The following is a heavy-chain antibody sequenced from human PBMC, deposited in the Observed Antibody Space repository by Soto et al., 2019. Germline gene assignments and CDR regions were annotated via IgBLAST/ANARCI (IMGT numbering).Heavy chain of an antibody. Sequence: GSLRLSCAASGFTFSSYAMSWVRQAPGKGLEWVSAISGSGGSTYYADSVKGRFTISRDNSKNTLYLQMNSLRAEDTAVYYCAREAYYDSSGYSAAFDIWGQGTMVTGSS. CDR3: AREAYYDSSGYSAAFDI. CDR1: GFTFSSYA. CDR2: ISGSGGST. J-gene: IGHJ3*02. D-gene: IGHD3-22*01. V-gene: IGHV3-23*01.